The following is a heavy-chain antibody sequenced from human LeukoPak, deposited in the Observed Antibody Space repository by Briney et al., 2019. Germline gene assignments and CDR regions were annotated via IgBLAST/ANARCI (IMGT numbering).Heavy chain of an antibody. D-gene: IGHD6-13*01. CDR2: INHSGST. V-gene: IGHV4-34*01. CDR1: GGSFSGYY. CDR3: ARGGHSLDY. J-gene: IGHJ4*02. Sequence: SETLSLTCAVYGGSFSGYYWSWIRQPPGKGLEWIGEINHSGSTNYNPSLKSRVTISVDKSKNQFSLKLSSVTAADTAVYYCARGGHSLDYWGQGTLVTVSS.